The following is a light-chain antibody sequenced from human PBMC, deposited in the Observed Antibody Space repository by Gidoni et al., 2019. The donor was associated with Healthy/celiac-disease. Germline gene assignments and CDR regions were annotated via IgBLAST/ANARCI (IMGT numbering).Light chain of an antibody. CDR1: QSASSY. Sequence: EIVLTQSPATLSLSPGERATLSCRASQSASSYLAWYQQKPGQAPRLLIYDASNRATGIPARFSGSGSGTDFTLTISSLEPEDFAVYYCQQRSNWPRTFXQXTKVEIK. CDR2: DAS. CDR3: QQRSNWPRT. J-gene: IGKJ1*01. V-gene: IGKV3-11*01.